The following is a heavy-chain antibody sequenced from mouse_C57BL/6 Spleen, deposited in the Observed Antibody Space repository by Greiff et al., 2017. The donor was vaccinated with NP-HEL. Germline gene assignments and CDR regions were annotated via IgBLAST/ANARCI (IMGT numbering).Heavy chain of an antibody. J-gene: IGHJ1*03. CDR2: IRNKANGYTT. CDR1: GFTFTDYY. CDR3: GRGYYGSCFYGYFDV. D-gene: IGHD1-1*01. Sequence: EVKLVESGGGLVQPGGSLSLSCAASGFTFTDYYMSWVRQPPGKALEWLGFIRNKANGYTTESSASVMGRFTISRNNSQSILYLQMVALRAEDSANYYGGRGYYGSCFYGYFDVWGKGTTVTVSS. V-gene: IGHV7-3*01.